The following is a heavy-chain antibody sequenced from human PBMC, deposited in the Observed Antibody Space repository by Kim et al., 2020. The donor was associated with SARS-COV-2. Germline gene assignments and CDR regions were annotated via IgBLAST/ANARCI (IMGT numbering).Heavy chain of an antibody. D-gene: IGHD3-3*01. J-gene: IGHJ4*02. CDR3: ARDLAWLLAHDY. Sequence: DSWKGEFTISRDNAKNSLNLQMNSLRAEDTVVYYCARDLAWLLAHDYWGQGTLVTVSS. V-gene: IGHV3-11*01.